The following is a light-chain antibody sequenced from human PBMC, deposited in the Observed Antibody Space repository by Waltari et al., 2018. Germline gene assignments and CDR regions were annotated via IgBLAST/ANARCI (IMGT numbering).Light chain of an antibody. V-gene: IGLV2-11*01. CDR3: CSNAGSHTYF. J-gene: IGLJ1*01. CDR1: DVGGYDY. CDR2: RVT. Sequence: QSALPQPRSVSGSPGQSVTIPCTGIDVGGYDYVSWYQQYPGKAPKLIIYRVTKRPSGVPDRFSGSRSGNTASLTISGLQAEDEADYYCCSNAGSHTYFFGPGTKVTVL.